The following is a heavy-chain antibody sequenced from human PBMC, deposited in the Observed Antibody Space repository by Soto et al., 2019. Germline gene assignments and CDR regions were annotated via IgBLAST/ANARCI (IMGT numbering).Heavy chain of an antibody. CDR2: ISYDGSNK. CDR1: GFTFSSYA. Sequence: GGSLRLSCAASGFTFSSYAMHWVRQAPGKGLEWVAVISYDGSNKYYADSVKGRFTISRDNSKNTLYLQMNSLRAEDTAVYYCAREPPNYYGMDVWGQGTTVTVSS. CDR3: AREPPNYYGMDV. J-gene: IGHJ6*02. V-gene: IGHV3-30-3*01.